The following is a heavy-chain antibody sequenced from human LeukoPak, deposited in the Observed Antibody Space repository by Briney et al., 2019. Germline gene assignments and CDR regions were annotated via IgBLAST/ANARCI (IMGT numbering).Heavy chain of an antibody. J-gene: IGHJ4*02. Sequence: PSETLSLICAVYGGSFSGYYWSWIRQPPGKGLEWIGEINHSGSTNYNPSLKSRVTISVDTSKNQFSLKLSSVTAADTAVYYCARDPPLYRYSSSSSRSPRGYFDYWGQGTLVTVSS. CDR3: ARDPPLYRYSSSSSRSPRGYFDY. CDR1: GGSFSGYY. CDR2: INHSGST. V-gene: IGHV4-34*01. D-gene: IGHD6-6*01.